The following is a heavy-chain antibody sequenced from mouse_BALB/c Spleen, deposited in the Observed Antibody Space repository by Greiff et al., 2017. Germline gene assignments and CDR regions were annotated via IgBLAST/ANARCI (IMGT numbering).Heavy chain of an antibody. Sequence: DVKLVESGGDLVKPGGSLKLSCAASGFTFSSYGMSWVRQTPDKRLEWVATISSGGSYTYYPDSVKGRFTISRDNAKNTLYLEMSSLRSEDTAMYYCARGDYYGSSYYYAMDYWGQGTSVTVSS. V-gene: IGHV5-6*02. J-gene: IGHJ4*01. CDR2: ISSGGSYT. CDR3: ARGDYYGSSYYYAMDY. D-gene: IGHD1-1*01. CDR1: GFTFSSYG.